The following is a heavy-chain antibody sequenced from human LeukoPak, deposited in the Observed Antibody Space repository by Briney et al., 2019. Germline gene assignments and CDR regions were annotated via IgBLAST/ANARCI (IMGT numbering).Heavy chain of an antibody. D-gene: IGHD6-13*01. Sequence: ASVKVSCKASGYTFTSYYMHWVRQAPGQGLEWMGIINPSGGSTSYAQKFQGRVTMTRDTSTSTVYMELSSLRSEDTAVYYCARDLSIAAAGTYGMDVWGQGTTVTVSS. CDR1: GYTFTSYY. CDR3: ARDLSIAAAGTYGMDV. J-gene: IGHJ6*02. V-gene: IGHV1-46*01. CDR2: INPSGGST.